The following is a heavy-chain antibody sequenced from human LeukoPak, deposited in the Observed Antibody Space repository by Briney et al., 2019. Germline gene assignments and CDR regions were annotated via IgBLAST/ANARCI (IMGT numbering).Heavy chain of an antibody. CDR2: IKQDGNDK. CDR1: GFTLSLFW. CDR3: VRDQGESRGWYGGYYFDN. V-gene: IGHV3-7*01. J-gene: IGHJ4*02. D-gene: IGHD6-19*01. Sequence: GGSLRLSCEASGFTLSLFWMSWVRQAPGKGLEWVANIKQDGNDKYYVDSVKGRFTISRDNAKNSLFLQLNSLRVEDTAMYYCVRDQGESRGWYGGYYFDNWGQGTLVTVSS.